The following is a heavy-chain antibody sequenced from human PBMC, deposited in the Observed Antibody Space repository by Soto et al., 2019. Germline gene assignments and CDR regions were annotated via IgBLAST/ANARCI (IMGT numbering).Heavy chain of an antibody. CDR3: ARRVAGWFDP. CDR2: INYSGSS. D-gene: IGHD2-15*01. V-gene: IGHV4-59*08. J-gene: IGHJ5*02. CDR1: GGSISSYY. Sequence: PSETLSLTFTVSGGSISSYYWSWIRQPPGKGLEWIGYINYSGSSNYNPSFKSRVTISVDTSKNQVSLELSSVTAADTALYYCARRVAGWFDPWGQGALVTVSS.